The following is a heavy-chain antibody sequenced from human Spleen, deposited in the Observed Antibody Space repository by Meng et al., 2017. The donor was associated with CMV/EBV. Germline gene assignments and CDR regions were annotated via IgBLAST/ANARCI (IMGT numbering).Heavy chain of an antibody. CDR2: FFYSGST. D-gene: IGHD1-26*01. Sequence: CPVSGGPLSSTDYSWAWLRPPPGKGLEWVRYFFYSGSTYYNPSLKSRLLFSVDTSKNQFSLKLRSVTAADTAVYYCARGVRERWFDPWGQGTLVTVSS. CDR1: GGPLSSTDYS. CDR3: ARGVRERWFDP. J-gene: IGHJ5*02. V-gene: IGHV4-30-4*08.